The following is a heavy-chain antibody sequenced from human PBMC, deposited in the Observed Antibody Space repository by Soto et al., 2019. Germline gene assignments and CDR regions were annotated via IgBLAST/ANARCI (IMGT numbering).Heavy chain of an antibody. CDR2: IYYSGST. CDR1: GGSISSYY. CDR3: ARVGGGDRYYYYYGMDV. Sequence: PSETLSLTCTVSGGSISSYYWSWIRQPPGKGLEWIGYIYYSGSTNYNPSLKSRVTISVDTSKNQFSLKLSSVTAADTAVYYCARVGGGDRYYYYYGMDVWGQGTTVTVSS. V-gene: IGHV4-59*01. J-gene: IGHJ6*02.